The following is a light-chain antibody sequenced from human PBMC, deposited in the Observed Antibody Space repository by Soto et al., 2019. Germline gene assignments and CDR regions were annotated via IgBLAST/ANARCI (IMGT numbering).Light chain of an antibody. CDR2: RSD. V-gene: IGLV1-44*01. CDR3: AAWDDSRYGVV. CDR1: SSNIGSNH. J-gene: IGLJ2*01. Sequence: QSVLTQSPSSSVTPGQRGIIACSGSSSNIGSNHVNWYRHLPGAAPKLLIFRSDQRPSGVPDRFPGSKSGTTASLAISGLQSGDEADYYCAAWDDSRYGVVFGG.